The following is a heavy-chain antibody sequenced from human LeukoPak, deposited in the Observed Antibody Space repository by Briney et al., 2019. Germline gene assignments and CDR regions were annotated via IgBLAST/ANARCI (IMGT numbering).Heavy chain of an antibody. CDR1: GGSISSSSYY. Sequence: SETLSLTCTVSGGSISSSSYYWSWIRQPPGKGLEWIGEINHSGSTNYNPSLKSRVTISVDTSKNQFSRKLRSVTAAATAVYYCARGGPRRVGGRNYYYYMDVWGKGTTVTVSS. J-gene: IGHJ6*03. CDR2: INHSGST. CDR3: ARGGPRRVGGRNYYYYMDV. D-gene: IGHD2-2*01. V-gene: IGHV4-39*07.